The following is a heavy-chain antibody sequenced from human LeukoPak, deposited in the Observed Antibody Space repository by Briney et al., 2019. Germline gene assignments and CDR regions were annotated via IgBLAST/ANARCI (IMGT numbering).Heavy chain of an antibody. Sequence: SETLSLTCTVFGGSISSSSYYWGWIRQPPGKGLEWIGSIYYSGSTYYNPSLKGRVTISVDTSKNQFSLKLSSVTAADTAVYYCAVCYYVGSFDYWGQGTLVTVSS. CDR1: GGSISSSSYY. D-gene: IGHD1-26*01. V-gene: IGHV4-39*07. J-gene: IGHJ4*02. CDR3: AVCYYVGSFDY. CDR2: IYYSGST.